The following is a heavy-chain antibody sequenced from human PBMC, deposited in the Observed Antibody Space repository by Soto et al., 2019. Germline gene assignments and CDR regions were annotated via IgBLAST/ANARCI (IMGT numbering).Heavy chain of an antibody. CDR2: IDHSGST. V-gene: IGHV4-34*01. D-gene: IGHD5-18*01. J-gene: IGHJ4*02. CDR1: DESFGGYS. Sequence: PSETLSLTCAVYDESFGGYSWSWVRQPPGKGLEWIGEIDHSGSTNYNPSLKSRVTISVDTSKNQFSLKMRPVTAADTAVYYCARSPTYYSYVWKNDTFWGQGTSDPVSS. CDR3: ARSPTYYSYVWKNDTF.